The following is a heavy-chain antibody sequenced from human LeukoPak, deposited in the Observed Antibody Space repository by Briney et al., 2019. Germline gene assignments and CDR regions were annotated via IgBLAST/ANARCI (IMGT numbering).Heavy chain of an antibody. V-gene: IGHV3-74*01. D-gene: IGHD2-2*01. CDR3: ARDYCSSTTCYPDY. CDR2: INRDGSST. CDR1: AFTFSNNW. J-gene: IGHJ4*02. Sequence: GGSLRLSCVASAFTFSNNWMHWVRQAPGKGLVWVSRINRDGSSTNYADSVKGRFTISRDNAKNTLYLQMISLRAEDTAVYYCARDYCSSTTCYPDYWGQGTLVTVSS.